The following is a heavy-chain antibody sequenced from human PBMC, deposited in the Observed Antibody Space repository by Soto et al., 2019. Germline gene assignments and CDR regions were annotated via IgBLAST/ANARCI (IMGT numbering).Heavy chain of an antibody. V-gene: IGHV1-2*04. D-gene: IGHD3-9*01. J-gene: IGHJ4*02. CDR1: GYTFTGYY. CDR3: ARGPYYDILTGYHIYFDY. CDR2: INPNSGGT. Sequence: ASVKVSCKASGYTFTGYYMHWVRQAPGQGLEWMGWINPNSGGTNYAQKFQGWVTMTRDTSISTAYMEPSRLRSDDTAVYYCARGPYYDILTGYHIYFDYWGQGTLVTVSS.